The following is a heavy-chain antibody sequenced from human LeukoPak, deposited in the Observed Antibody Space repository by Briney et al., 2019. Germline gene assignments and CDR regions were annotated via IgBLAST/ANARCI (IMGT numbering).Heavy chain of an antibody. CDR2: INHSGST. V-gene: IGHV4-34*01. D-gene: IGHD5-24*01. J-gene: IGHJ4*02. CDR3: ARHGRRDGYNYYFDY. Sequence: PSETLSLTCAVYGGSFSGYYWSWIRQPPGKGLEWIGEINHSGSTNYNPSLKSRVTISVDTSKNQFSLKLSSVTAADTAVYYCARHGRRDGYNYYFDYWGQGTLVTVSS. CDR1: GGSFSGYY.